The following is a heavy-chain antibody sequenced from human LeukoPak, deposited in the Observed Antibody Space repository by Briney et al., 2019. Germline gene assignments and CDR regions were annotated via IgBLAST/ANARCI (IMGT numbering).Heavy chain of an antibody. D-gene: IGHD3-9*01. V-gene: IGHV3-74*01. CDR2: LNNDGSST. Sequence: GGSLRLSCAASGFTFSNFYMHWVRQAPGKGLVWVSRLNNDGSSTNYADSVKGRFTISRDNAKNTLYLQMNSLTAEDTAVYFCASSQSGYFVQWGQGTLVTVSS. J-gene: IGHJ4*02. CDR3: ASSQSGYFVQ. CDR1: GFTFSNFY.